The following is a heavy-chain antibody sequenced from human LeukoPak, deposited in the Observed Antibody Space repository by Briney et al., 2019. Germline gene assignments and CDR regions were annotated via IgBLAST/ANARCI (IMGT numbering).Heavy chain of an antibody. CDR2: IRQDGSEK. J-gene: IGHJ6*03. CDR3: ARTVAGPNPFYYYYYYMDV. D-gene: IGHD6-19*01. CDR1: GFTFFDYW. Sequence: PGGSLRLSCAASGFTFFDYWMTWVRQAPGKGLEWVANIRQDGSEKYYVDSVKGRFTISRDNAKNSLYLQMNRLRAEDTAVYYCARTVAGPNPFYYYYYYMDVWGKGTTVTVSS. V-gene: IGHV3-7*01.